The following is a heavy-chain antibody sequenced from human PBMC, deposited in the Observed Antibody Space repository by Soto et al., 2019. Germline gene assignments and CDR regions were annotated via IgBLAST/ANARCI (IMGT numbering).Heavy chain of an antibody. D-gene: IGHD3-10*01. CDR1: GYNFVAHY. J-gene: IGHJ4*02. CDR2: INPSRCAT. V-gene: IGHV1-2*02. Sequence: ASVKVSCKASGYNFVAHYMHWVRQAPGQGLEWMGWINPSRCATNFAERFQGRVTMTSDTSISTFYMEIKRLDSDDTAVYFCAKDRQYCYYGYNFDYWGQGTLVTVSS. CDR3: AKDRQYCYYGYNFDY.